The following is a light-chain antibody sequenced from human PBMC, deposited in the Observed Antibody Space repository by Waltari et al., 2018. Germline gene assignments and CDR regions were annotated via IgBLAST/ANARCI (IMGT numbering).Light chain of an antibody. Sequence: QTVVTQEPSLSVSPGGTVTLTCALSSGSLSTTSYASWYQQTPGQPPRTLVYKANSRSSGVPDRFSGSILGNRAALTITGAQAEDESDYYCLLYLGSGIFVFGGVTKLTVL. CDR1: SGSLSTTSY. V-gene: IGLV8-61*01. J-gene: IGLJ3*02. CDR3: LLYLGSGIFV. CDR2: KAN.